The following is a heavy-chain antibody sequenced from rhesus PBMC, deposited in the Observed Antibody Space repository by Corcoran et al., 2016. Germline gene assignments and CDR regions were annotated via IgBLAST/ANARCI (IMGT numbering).Heavy chain of an antibody. Sequence: QVQLQESGPAVVKPSETLSLTCAVSGGSISSSNCWSWIRQSPGKGLEWIGGIYGSGGNTEYNPSLKSRVTISIDTSKSQFSLKMSFVTAADTAVYYCARRTTVAARDFDYWGQGVLVTVSS. D-gene: IGHD4-29*01. CDR3: ARRTTVAARDFDY. CDR1: GGSISSSNC. CDR2: IYGSGGNT. V-gene: IGHV4-93*02. J-gene: IGHJ4*01.